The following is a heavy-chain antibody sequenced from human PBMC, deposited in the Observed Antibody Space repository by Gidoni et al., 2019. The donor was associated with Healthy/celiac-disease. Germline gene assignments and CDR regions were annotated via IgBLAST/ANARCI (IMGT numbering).Heavy chain of an antibody. Sequence: QVQLVQSGAEVQKPGSSVKVSCKASGGTFSSYALSWVRQAPGQGLEWMGGIIPIFGTANYAQKFQGRVTITADESTSTAYMELSSLRSEDTAVYYCARDHCSSTSCYTWGDNWFDPWGQGTLVTVSS. V-gene: IGHV1-69*01. D-gene: IGHD2-2*02. CDR2: IIPIFGTA. CDR1: GGTFSSYA. CDR3: ARDHCSSTSCYTWGDNWFDP. J-gene: IGHJ5*02.